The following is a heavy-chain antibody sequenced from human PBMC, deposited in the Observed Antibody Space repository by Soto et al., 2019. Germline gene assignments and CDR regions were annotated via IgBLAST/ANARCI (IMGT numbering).Heavy chain of an antibody. CDR3: ARARVGATLNNFDY. D-gene: IGHD1-26*01. CDR1: GGSFSGYY. Sequence: PSETLSLTCAVYGGSFSGYYWSWIRQPPGKGLEWIGEINHSGSTNYNPSLKSRVTISVDTSKNQFSLKLSSVTAADTAVYYCARARVGATLNNFDYWGQGTLVTVSS. CDR2: INHSGST. V-gene: IGHV4-34*01. J-gene: IGHJ4*02.